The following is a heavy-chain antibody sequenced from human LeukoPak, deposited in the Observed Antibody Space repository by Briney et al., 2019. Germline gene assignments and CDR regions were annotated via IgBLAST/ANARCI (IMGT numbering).Heavy chain of an antibody. CDR3: ARKMKTGDRVGTFDI. CDR2: IGTDGSYI. J-gene: IGHJ3*02. V-gene: IGHV3-21*01. D-gene: IGHD1-1*01. CDR1: GFTFSSHN. Sequence: QSGGSLRLSCAASGFTFSSHNMNWVRQAPMKGLEWVSSIGTDGSYIYYADSVQGRFTISRDNAKNSLYLQMNSLTAEDTAVYYCARKMKTGDRVGTFDIWGQGTMVTVSS.